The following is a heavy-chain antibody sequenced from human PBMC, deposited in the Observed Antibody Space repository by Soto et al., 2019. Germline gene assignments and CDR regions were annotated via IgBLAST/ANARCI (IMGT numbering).Heavy chain of an antibody. Sequence: EVQLVESGGGLVQPGGSLRLSCAASGFTFSDHYMDWVRQAPGKGPEWVGRSRNKANSYITEYAASVKGRFTISRDDSKNSLYLQMNSLKAEDMAVDYCAGPSSAAEGKDAFDIWGQGTMVTVSS. V-gene: IGHV3-72*01. CDR3: AGPSSAAEGKDAFDI. J-gene: IGHJ3*02. D-gene: IGHD2-2*01. CDR2: SRNKANSYIT. CDR1: GFTFSDHY.